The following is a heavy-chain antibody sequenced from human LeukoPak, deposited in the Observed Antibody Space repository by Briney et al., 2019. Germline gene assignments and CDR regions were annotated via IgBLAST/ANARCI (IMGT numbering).Heavy chain of an antibody. Sequence: ASVKVSCKVSGYTLTELSMHWVRHAPGKGLEWMEGFDPEDGETIYAQKFQGRVTMTEDTSTDTAYMELSSLRSEDTAVYYCATARPITMVRGVIMRGGNWFDPWGQGTLVTVSS. V-gene: IGHV1-24*01. CDR3: ATARPITMVRGVIMRGGNWFDP. CDR2: FDPEDGET. D-gene: IGHD3-10*01. J-gene: IGHJ5*02. CDR1: GYTLTELS.